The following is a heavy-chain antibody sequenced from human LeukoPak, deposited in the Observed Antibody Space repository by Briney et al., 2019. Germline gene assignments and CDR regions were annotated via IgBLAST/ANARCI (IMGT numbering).Heavy chain of an antibody. CDR2: INHSGST. Sequence: SETLSLTCAVYGGSFSGYHWSWIRQPPGKGLEWIGEINHSGSTNYNPSLKSRVTISVDTSKNQFSLKLSSVTAADTAVYYCARGGLVATISYYYYGMDVWGQGTTVTVSS. D-gene: IGHD5-12*01. CDR1: GGSFSGYH. V-gene: IGHV4-34*01. CDR3: ARGGLVATISYYYYGMDV. J-gene: IGHJ6*02.